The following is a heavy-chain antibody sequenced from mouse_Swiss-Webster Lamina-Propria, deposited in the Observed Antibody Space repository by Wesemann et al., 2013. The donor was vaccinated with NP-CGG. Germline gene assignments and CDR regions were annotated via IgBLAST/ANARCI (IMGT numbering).Heavy chain of an antibody. CDR1: GFTFSSFG. J-gene: IGHJ2*01. CDR2: ISSGSSTI. CDR3: ARAGTSDY. D-gene: IGHD4-1*01. Sequence: GFTFSSFGMHWVRQAPEKGLEWVAYISSGSSTIYYADTVKGRFTISRDNPKNTLFLQMTSLRSEDTAMYYCARAGTSDYWGQGTTLTVSS. V-gene: IGHV5-17*02.